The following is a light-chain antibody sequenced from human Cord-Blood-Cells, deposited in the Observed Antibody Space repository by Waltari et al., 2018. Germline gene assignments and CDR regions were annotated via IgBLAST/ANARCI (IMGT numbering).Light chain of an antibody. CDR1: QSVSSY. CDR2: DAS. V-gene: IGKV3-11*01. Sequence: ELVFTQSPATLFLSPGSRATLSGRASQSVSSYLAWYQQKPGQAPRLLIYDASNRATGIPARFSGSGSGTDFTLTSSSLEPEDFAVYYCQQRSNWGVTFGPGTKVDIK. J-gene: IGKJ3*01. CDR3: QQRSNWGVT.